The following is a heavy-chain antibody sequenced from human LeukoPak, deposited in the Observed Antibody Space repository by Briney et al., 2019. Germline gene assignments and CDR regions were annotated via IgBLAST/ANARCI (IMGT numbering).Heavy chain of an antibody. D-gene: IGHD3-10*01. Sequence: PSETLSLTCTVSGGSISSSSYYWGWIRQPPGKGLEWIGSIYYSGSTYYNPSLKSRVTISVDTSKNQFSLKLSSVTAADTAVYYCARGAHYYGSGSYYPLSFDYWGQGTLVTVSS. CDR3: ARGAHYYGSGSYYPLSFDY. V-gene: IGHV4-39*07. J-gene: IGHJ4*02. CDR1: GGSISSSSYY. CDR2: IYYSGST.